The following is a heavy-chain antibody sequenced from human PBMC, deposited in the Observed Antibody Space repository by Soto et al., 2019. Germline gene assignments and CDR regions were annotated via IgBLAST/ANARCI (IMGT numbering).Heavy chain of an antibody. Sequence: EVQLVESGGGLVQPGGSLRLSCAASGFTFNSYSMNWVRQAPGKGLEWVSYISSSSSTIYYADSVKGRFTISRDNAKNSLYLQMNILRDEDTAVYYCARAGYDGSGILLWGQGTLVTVSS. CDR3: ARAGYDGSGILL. D-gene: IGHD3-10*01. CDR2: ISSSSSTI. V-gene: IGHV3-48*02. CDR1: GFTFNSYS. J-gene: IGHJ4*02.